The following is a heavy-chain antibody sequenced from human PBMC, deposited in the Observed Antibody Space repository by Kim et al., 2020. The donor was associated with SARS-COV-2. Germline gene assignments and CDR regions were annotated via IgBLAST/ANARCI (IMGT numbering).Heavy chain of an antibody. D-gene: IGHD5-12*01. CDR3: ARGGKWLGNGADY. J-gene: IGHJ4*02. V-gene: IGHV1-46*01. Sequence: YAQKFQGRVTMTRDTSTSTVYMGLSSLRSEDTAVYYCARGGKWLGNGADYWGQGTLVTVSS.